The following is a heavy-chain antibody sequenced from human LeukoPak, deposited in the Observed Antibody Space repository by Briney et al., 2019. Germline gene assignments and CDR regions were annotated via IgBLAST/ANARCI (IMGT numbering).Heavy chain of an antibody. V-gene: IGHV6-1*01. CDR3: ARCGYSSSSGSVGYYYYYMDV. J-gene: IGHJ6*03. CDR1: GDSVSSNSAA. D-gene: IGHD6-6*01. CDR2: TYYRSKWYN. Sequence: SQTLSLTCAISGDSVSSNSAAWNWIRQSPSRGLEWLGRTYYRSKWYNDYAVSVKSRITINPDTSKNQFSLQLNSVTPEDTAVYYYARCGYSSSSGSVGYYYYYMDVWGKGTTVTVSS.